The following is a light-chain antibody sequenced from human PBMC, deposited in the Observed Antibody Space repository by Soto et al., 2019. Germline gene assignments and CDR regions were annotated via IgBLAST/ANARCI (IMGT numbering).Light chain of an antibody. CDR1: QNIRTY. J-gene: IGKJ2*01. CDR3: QQCHSTPYT. Sequence: DIQMTQAPCSLAAAVGYRLTMTCRASQNIRTYLNWYQQKPGRAPKLLIHSASALPSGVPSRFSGSGSGTEFTLTMSGLQPEDFATYYCQQCHSTPYTFGQGTKVDIK. V-gene: IGKV1-39*01. CDR2: SAS.